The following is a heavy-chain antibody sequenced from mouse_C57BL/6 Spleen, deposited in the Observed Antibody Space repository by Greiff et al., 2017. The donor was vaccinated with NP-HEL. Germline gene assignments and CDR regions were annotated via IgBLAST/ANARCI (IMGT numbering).Heavy chain of an antibody. V-gene: IGHV1-26*01. CDR1: GYTFTDYY. Sequence: VQLQQSGPELVKPGASVKISCKASGYTFTDYYMNWVKQSHGKSLAWIGDINPNNGGTSYNQKFKGKATLTVDNSSSTAYMELLSLTAEDSAVYYCARESNGAMDYWGQGTSVTVSS. D-gene: IGHD2-5*01. J-gene: IGHJ4*01. CDR2: INPNNGGT. CDR3: ARESNGAMDY.